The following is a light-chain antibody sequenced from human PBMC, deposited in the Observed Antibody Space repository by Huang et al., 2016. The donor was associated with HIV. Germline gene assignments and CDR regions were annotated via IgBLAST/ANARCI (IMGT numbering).Light chain of an antibody. Sequence: DIQMTQSPSVMSASVGDRVTISCRASQGISNRLVWFQQKPGRVPKRLIHDASSLESGVPTRFIGSGSGTEFTLTLNSLQPEDFATYYCLQHNGHPLTFGGGTRVEIK. CDR1: QGISNR. J-gene: IGKJ4*01. CDR2: DAS. CDR3: LQHNGHPLT. V-gene: IGKV1-17*03.